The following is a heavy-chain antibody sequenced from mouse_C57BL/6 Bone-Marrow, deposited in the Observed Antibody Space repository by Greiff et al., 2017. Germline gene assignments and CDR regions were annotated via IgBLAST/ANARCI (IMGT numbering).Heavy chain of an antibody. CDR3: ARNSLYFDV. Sequence: QVQLQQSGAELVRPGASVKLSCKASGYTFTDYYINWVKQRPGQGLEWIARIYPGSGNTYYNEKFKGKATLTAEKSSSTAYMQLSSLTSEDSAVYFCARNSLYFDVWGTGTTVTVSS. CDR1: GYTFTDYY. J-gene: IGHJ1*03. V-gene: IGHV1-76*01. CDR2: IYPGSGNT.